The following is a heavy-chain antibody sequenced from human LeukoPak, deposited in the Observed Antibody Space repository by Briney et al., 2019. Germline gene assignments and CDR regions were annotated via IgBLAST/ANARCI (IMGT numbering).Heavy chain of an antibody. V-gene: IGHV4-34*01. CDR3: ARVSPLRFPRTYYFDY. J-gene: IGHJ4*02. CDR1: GGSFSGYY. Sequence: SETLSLTCAVYGGSFSGYYWSWLRQPPGKGLEWIGEINHSGSTNYNPSLKSRVTISVDTSKNQFSLKLSSVTAADTAVYYCARVSPLRFPRTYYFDYWGQGTLVAVSS. D-gene: IGHD3-3*01. CDR2: INHSGST.